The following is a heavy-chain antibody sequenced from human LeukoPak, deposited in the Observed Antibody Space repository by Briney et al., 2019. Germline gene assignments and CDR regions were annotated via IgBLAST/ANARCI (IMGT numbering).Heavy chain of an antibody. CDR1: GFTFSSYW. CDR3: ARPYSSSWYGDLGWFDP. Sequence: GGSLRLSCAASGFTFSSYWMSWVRQAPGKGLEWVANIKQDGSEEYYGDSVKGRFTISRDNAKNSLYLQMNSLRAEDTAVYYCARPYSSSWYGDLGWFDPWGQGTLVTVSS. CDR2: IKQDGSEE. J-gene: IGHJ5*02. V-gene: IGHV3-7*01. D-gene: IGHD6-13*01.